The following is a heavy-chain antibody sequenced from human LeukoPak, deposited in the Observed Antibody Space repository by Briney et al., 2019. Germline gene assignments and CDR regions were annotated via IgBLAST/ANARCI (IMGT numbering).Heavy chain of an antibody. CDR3: ARDMGDYYYYYMDV. CDR2: ISSSGSTI. V-gene: IGHV3-48*03. D-gene: IGHD3-16*01. CDR1: GFTFSSYE. J-gene: IGHJ6*03. Sequence: GGSLRLSCAAPGFTFSSYEMTWVPQAPGKGLEWVSYISSSGSTIYYADSVKGRFTISRDNAKNSLYLQMNSLRAEDTAVYYCARDMGDYYYYYMDVWGKGTTVTVSS.